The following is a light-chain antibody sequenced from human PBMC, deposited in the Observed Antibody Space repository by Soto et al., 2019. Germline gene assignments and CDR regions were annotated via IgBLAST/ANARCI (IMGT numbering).Light chain of an antibody. CDR1: QSVRKW. Sequence: DIQMTQSPSTLSASVGDRVTITCRPSQSVRKWLAWYQQKPGKAPKFLIYDASSLESGVPSRFSGSGSGTEFTLTINSLQPDDFATYYCHQYHTYSWAFGQGTKVEIK. CDR3: HQYHTYSWA. J-gene: IGKJ1*01. V-gene: IGKV1-5*01. CDR2: DAS.